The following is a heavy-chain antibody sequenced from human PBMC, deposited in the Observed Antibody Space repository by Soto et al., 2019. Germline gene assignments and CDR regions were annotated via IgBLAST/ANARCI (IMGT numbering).Heavy chain of an antibody. V-gene: IGHV1-24*01. D-gene: IGHD5-18*01. CDR2: FDPEDGET. Sequence: ASVKVSCKVSGYTLTELSMHWVRQAPGKGLEWMGGFDPEDGETIYAQKFQGRVTMTEDTSTDTAYMELSSLRSEDTAVYYCATGYIQLWLRGTYNWLDPWGQGTLVTVSS. CDR3: ATGYIQLWLRGTYNWLDP. CDR1: GYTLTELS. J-gene: IGHJ5*02.